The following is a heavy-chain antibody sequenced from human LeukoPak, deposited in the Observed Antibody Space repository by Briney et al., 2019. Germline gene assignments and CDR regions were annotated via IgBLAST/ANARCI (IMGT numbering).Heavy chain of an antibody. J-gene: IGHJ4*02. Sequence: SETLSLTCTVSGGSISSYYRSWIRQPAGKGLEWIGRIYTSGSTNYNPSLKSRVTMSVDTSKNQFSLKLSSVTAADTAVYYCARLQNHDSSGYYSFDYWGQGTLVTVSS. CDR1: GGSISSYY. CDR3: ARLQNHDSSGYYSFDY. D-gene: IGHD3-22*01. CDR2: IYTSGST. V-gene: IGHV4-4*07.